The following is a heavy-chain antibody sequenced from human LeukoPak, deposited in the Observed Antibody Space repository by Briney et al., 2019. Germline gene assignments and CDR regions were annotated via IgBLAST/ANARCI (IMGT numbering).Heavy chain of an antibody. D-gene: IGHD3-3*01. Sequence: GASVKVSCKASGYTFTGYYMHWVRQAPGQGLEWMGWINPNSGGTSYAQKFQGRVTMTRDTSISTAYMELSRLRSDDTAVYYCARYKWSGYHLDYWGQGTLVTVSS. J-gene: IGHJ4*02. CDR3: ARYKWSGYHLDY. CDR2: INPNSGGT. CDR1: GYTFTGYY. V-gene: IGHV1-2*02.